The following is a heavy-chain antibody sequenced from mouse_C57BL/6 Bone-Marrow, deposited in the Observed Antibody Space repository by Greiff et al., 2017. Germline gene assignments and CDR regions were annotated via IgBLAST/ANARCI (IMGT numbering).Heavy chain of an antibody. CDR2: IRSKSNNYAT. V-gene: IGHV10-1*01. Sequence: EVQLVESGGGLVQPKGSLKLSCAASGFSFNTYAMNWVRQAPGKGLEWVARIRSKSNNYATYYADSVKDRFTISRDDSESMLYLQMNNLKTEDTAMYYCVRPAYYSKDAMDYWGQGTSVTVSS. CDR1: GFSFNTYA. D-gene: IGHD2-5*01. CDR3: VRPAYYSKDAMDY. J-gene: IGHJ4*01.